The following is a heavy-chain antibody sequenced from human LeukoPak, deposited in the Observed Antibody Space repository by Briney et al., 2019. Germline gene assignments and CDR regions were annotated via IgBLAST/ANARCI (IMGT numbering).Heavy chain of an antibody. Sequence: PSETLSLTCSVSGGSISSNSYYWGWIRQPPGKGLEWIGSIYYSESTYYNPSLKSRVIMSVDTSKNQFSLKLSSVTAADTALYYRARHNYYNFWNALNWFDPWGQGTPVTVSS. D-gene: IGHD3-3*01. V-gene: IGHV4-39*01. CDR3: ARHNYYNFWNALNWFDP. J-gene: IGHJ5*02. CDR1: GGSISSNSYY. CDR2: IYYSEST.